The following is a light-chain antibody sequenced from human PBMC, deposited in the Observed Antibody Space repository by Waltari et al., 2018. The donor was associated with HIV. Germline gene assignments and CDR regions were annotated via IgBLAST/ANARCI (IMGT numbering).Light chain of an antibody. Sequence: VLTQSPGFVSLSPGERATLSCRASESVSTRYVAWYHEKPGQPPRLLIYGAYSRATGVPDRFRGSGSGRDFTLTINSLESDDFGVYHCQQYGNPPTTFGGGTTVEI. CDR2: GAY. CDR3: QQYGNPPTT. V-gene: IGKV3-20*01. CDR1: ESVSTRY. J-gene: IGKJ4*01.